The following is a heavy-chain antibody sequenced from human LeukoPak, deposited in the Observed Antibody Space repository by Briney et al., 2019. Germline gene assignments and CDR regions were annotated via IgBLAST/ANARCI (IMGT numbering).Heavy chain of an antibody. Sequence: GASVTVSCKASGYTFTDYYIHWMRQAPGQGLEWMGWINPKRGVTTYAQKFQGRVTMTRDTSITTASMELTRLRSDDTTIYYCARERNYGDYGNAFDVWGQGTKVTSSS. CDR3: ARERNYGDYGNAFDV. V-gene: IGHV1-2*02. D-gene: IGHD4-17*01. J-gene: IGHJ3*01. CDR1: GYTFTDYY. CDR2: INPKRGVT.